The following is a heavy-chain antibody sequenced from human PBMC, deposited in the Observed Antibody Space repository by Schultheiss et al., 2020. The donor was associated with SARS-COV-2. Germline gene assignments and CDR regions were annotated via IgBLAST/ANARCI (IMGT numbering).Heavy chain of an antibody. V-gene: IGHV3-72*01. CDR1: GFTFSSYD. J-gene: IGHJ3*02. CDR2: IRDKTNSYTT. CDR3: ARGPLAGDAYDI. Sequence: GESLKISCAACGFTFSSYDMHWVRQATGKGLEWVGRIRDKTNSYTTEYAASVKGRFTVSRDDSKNSLYLQMNSLKTEDTAVYYCARGPLAGDAYDIWGQGTMVTVSS.